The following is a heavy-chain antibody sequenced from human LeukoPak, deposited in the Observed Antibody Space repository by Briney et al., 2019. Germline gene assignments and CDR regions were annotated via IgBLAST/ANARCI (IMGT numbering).Heavy chain of an antibody. V-gene: IGHV1-2*02. CDR3: ARDLLAYYDFWSGSSRSNWFDP. Sequence: ASVKVSCKASGYTFTGYYMHWVRQAPGQGLEGMGWINPNSGGTNYARKFQGRVTMTRETSISTAYMELSRLRADDTPVYYCARDLLAYYDFWSGSSRSNWFDPWGQGTLVTVSS. CDR2: INPNSGGT. J-gene: IGHJ5*02. D-gene: IGHD3-3*01. CDR1: GYTFTGYY.